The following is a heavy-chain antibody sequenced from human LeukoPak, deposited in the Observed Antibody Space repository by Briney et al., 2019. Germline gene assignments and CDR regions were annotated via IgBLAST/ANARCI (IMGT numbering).Heavy chain of an antibody. CDR1: GGSISSYY. CDR2: IYTSGST. V-gene: IGHV4-4*07. D-gene: IGHD3-9*01. J-gene: IGHJ3*02. CDR3: ARDFDSPMAFDI. Sequence: SETLSLTCTVSGGSISSYYWSWIRQPAGKGLEWIGRIYTSGSTNYTPSLKSRVTMSVDTSKNQFSLKLSSVTAADTAMYYCARDFDSPMAFDIWGQGTMVTVSS.